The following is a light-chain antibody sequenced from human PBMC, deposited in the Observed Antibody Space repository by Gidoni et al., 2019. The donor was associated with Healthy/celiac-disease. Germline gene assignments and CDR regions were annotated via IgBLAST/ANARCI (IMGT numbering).Light chain of an antibody. V-gene: IGLV3-21*03. Sequence: SYVLTPPPSVSVAPGKTARITCGGNNIGSKSVHWDQQKPGQAPVLVVYDDSDRPSGSPERFSGSNSGNTATLTISRVEAGDEADYYCQVWDSSSVVFGGGTKLTVL. CDR1: NIGSKS. J-gene: IGLJ2*01. CDR3: QVWDSSSVV. CDR2: DDS.